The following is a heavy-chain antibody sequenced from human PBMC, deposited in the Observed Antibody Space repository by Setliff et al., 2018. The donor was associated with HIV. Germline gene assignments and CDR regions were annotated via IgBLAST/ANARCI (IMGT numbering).Heavy chain of an antibody. CDR3: ARVRSSGWCFDY. J-gene: IGHJ4*02. V-gene: IGHV1-69*13. Sequence: SVKVSCKASGGTFSSYGISWVRQAPRQGLEWMGKIIPIFGTTDYAQKFQGRVTITADESTSTAYMELSSLRSEDTAVYYCARVRSSGWCFDYWGQGTLVTV. CDR2: IIPIFGTT. CDR1: GGTFSSYG. D-gene: IGHD6-19*01.